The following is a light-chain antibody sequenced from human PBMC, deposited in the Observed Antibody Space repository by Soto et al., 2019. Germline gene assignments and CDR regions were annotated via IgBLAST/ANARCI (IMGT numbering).Light chain of an antibody. J-gene: IGKJ1*01. CDR3: QQLTDWPPQWT. Sequence: IVLTQSPGTLSVSPGERATLSCRASQSVSTYLAWYQQTPAEPPRLLIYSASTRATGITARFSGSGAGTEFTLTISSLEHEDFAVYYCQQLTDWPPQWTFGQGTKV. CDR2: SAS. V-gene: IGKV3-11*01. CDR1: QSVSTY.